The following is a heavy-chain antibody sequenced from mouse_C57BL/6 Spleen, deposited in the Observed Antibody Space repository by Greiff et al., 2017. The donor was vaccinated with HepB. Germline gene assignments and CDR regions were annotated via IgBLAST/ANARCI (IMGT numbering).Heavy chain of an antibody. CDR1: GYAFTNYL. D-gene: IGHD2-4*01. Sequence: QVHVKQSGAELVRPGTSVKVSCKASGYAFTNYLIEWVKQRPGQGLEWIGVINPGSGGTNYNEKFKGKATLTADKSSSTAYMQLSSLTSEDSAVYFCASLYDYDDAMDYWGQGTSVTVSS. J-gene: IGHJ4*01. CDR3: ASLYDYDDAMDY. V-gene: IGHV1-54*01. CDR2: INPGSGGT.